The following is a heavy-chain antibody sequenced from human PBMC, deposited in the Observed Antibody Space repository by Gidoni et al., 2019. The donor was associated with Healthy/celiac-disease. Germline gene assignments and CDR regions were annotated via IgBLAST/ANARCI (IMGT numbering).Heavy chain of an antibody. CDR2: ISYDGSNK. CDR1: GFTFSSYG. V-gene: IGHV3-30*18. CDR3: AKDPVKGYCSSTSCYIQYFQH. Sequence: QVQLVESGGGVVQPGRSLRLSCAASGFTFSSYGLHWVRQAPGKGLEWVAVISYDGSNKYYADSVKGRLTISRDNSKNTLYLQMNSLRAEDTAVYYCAKDPVKGYCSSTSCYIQYFQHWGQGTLVTVSS. D-gene: IGHD2-2*02. J-gene: IGHJ1*01.